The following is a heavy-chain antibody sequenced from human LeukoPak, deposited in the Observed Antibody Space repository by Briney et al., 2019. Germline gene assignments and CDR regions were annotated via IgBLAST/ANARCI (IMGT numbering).Heavy chain of an antibody. D-gene: IGHD2-2*01. Sequence: SETLSLTCTVSGGSFSSGDYYWSWIRQPPGKGLEWIGYIDYSGSTYYNPSLTSRVTISLDTSKNRFSLMLSSVTAADTAVYFCARATQRYCSGTTCFPYWFDTWGQGTLATVSS. CDR1: GGSFSSGDYY. CDR2: IDYSGST. CDR3: ARATQRYCSGTTCFPYWFDT. J-gene: IGHJ5*02. V-gene: IGHV4-30-4*02.